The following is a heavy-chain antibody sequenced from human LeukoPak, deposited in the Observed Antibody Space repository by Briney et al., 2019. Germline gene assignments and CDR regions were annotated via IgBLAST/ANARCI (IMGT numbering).Heavy chain of an antibody. CDR1: RGSFSTYY. CDR3: ARGPTREWELGPDF. Sequence: PSETLSLTCAVYRGSFSTYYCSWIRQPPGKGLEGIGEINHSGSTNYNPSLKSRVTISVDTSKNQFSLTLTSVTAADTAVYYCARGPTREWELGPDFWGQGTLVTVSS. CDR2: INHSGST. D-gene: IGHD1-26*01. J-gene: IGHJ4*02. V-gene: IGHV4-34*01.